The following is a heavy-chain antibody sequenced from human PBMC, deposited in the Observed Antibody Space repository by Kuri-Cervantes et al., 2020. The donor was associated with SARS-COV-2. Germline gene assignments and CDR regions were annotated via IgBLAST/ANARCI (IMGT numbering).Heavy chain of an antibody. CDR3: AEGGSILATINRWASS. CDR1: GLSFSNYA. D-gene: IGHD5-12*01. J-gene: IGHJ5*02. CDR2: ISGSVDDT. Sequence: GESLKISCAASGLSFSNYAMSWVRQAPGKGLEWVSSISGSVDDTHYADSVKGRFTISRDNSKNTLYLQMNSLRAGDTAVYYCAEGGSILATINRWASSWGQGTLVTVSS. V-gene: IGHV3-23*01.